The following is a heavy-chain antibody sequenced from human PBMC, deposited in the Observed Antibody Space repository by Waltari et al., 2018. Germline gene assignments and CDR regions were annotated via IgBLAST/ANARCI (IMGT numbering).Heavy chain of an antibody. Sequence: QVQLVQSGAEVKKPGSSVKVSCKASGGTFSSYAISWVRQAPGQGLEWMGGIIPIFGTANYAQKFQGRVTITTDESTSTAYMELSSLRSEDTAVYYCARGRCSGGSCYEYYYMDVWGKGTTVTVSS. D-gene: IGHD2-15*01. CDR1: GGTFSSYA. CDR3: ARGRCSGGSCYEYYYMDV. V-gene: IGHV1-69*05. CDR2: IIPIFGTA. J-gene: IGHJ6*03.